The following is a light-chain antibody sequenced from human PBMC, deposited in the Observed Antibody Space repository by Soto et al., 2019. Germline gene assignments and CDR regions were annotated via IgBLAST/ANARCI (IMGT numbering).Light chain of an antibody. J-gene: IGLJ3*02. CDR3: CSYAGRSRV. V-gene: IGLV2-11*01. CDR2: DVN. CDR1: SSDIGDSNS. Sequence: QSALTQPRSVSGSPGQSVTISCTGTSSDIGDSNSVSWYLQHPGKGPKLMIFDVNNRPSGVPDRFSGSKSGNTATLTISGLQAEDEAVYYCCSYAGRSRVFGGGTKLTVL.